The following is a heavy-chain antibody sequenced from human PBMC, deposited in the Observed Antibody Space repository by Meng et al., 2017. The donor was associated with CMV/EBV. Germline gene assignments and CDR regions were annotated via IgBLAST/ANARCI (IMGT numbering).Heavy chain of an antibody. J-gene: IGHJ4*02. V-gene: IGHV3-21*01. D-gene: IGHD2-2*01. CDR3: ARLYCSSTSCYAFDY. CDR2: ISSSSSYI. Sequence: ESRKISCAASGFTFSSYSMNWVRQAPGKGLEWVSSISSSSSYIYYADSVKGRFTISRDNAKNSLYLQMNSLRAEDTAVYYCARLYCSSTSCYAFDYWGQGTLVTVSS. CDR1: GFTFSSYS.